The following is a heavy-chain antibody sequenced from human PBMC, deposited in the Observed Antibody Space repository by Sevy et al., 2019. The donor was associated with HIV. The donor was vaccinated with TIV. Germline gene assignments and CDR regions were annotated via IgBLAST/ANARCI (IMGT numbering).Heavy chain of an antibody. J-gene: IGHJ4*02. D-gene: IGHD3-10*01. V-gene: IGHV1-2*06. CDR3: ARASGSTVGAYFDS. CDR2: ISPKTGAT. Sequence: GSVKVSCKTSGYTFTAYFLHWVRLAPGQGLEWLGRISPKTGATNFAQKFQGRVTMTTSSSTAYMEVTGLKSDDTALYYCARASGSTVGAYFDSWGQGTLVTVSS. CDR1: GYTFTAYF.